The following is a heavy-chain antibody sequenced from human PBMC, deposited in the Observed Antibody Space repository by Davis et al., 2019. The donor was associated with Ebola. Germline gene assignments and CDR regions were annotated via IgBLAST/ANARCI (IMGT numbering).Heavy chain of an antibody. Sequence: GESLKISCAASGFTFSSYGMHWVRQAPGKGLEWVAVIWYDGSNKYYADSVKGRFTISRDNSKNTLYLQMNSLRAEDTAVYYCARDRYYYDSSGYYSAFDYWGQGTLVTVSS. D-gene: IGHD3-22*01. J-gene: IGHJ4*02. V-gene: IGHV3-33*01. CDR3: ARDRYYYDSSGYYSAFDY. CDR1: GFTFSSYG. CDR2: IWYDGSNK.